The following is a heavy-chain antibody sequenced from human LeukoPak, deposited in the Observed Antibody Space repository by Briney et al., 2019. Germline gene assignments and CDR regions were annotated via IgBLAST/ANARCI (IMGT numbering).Heavy chain of an antibody. V-gene: IGHV3-48*01. CDR1: GFTFSSYA. J-gene: IGHJ4*02. Sequence: GGSLRLSCAASGFTFSSYALNWVRQAPGRGLEWVSYISSSSSTIYYADSVKGRFTISRDNAKNSLYLQMISLRAEDTAVYYCARGFPPAYWGQGTLVTVSS. CDR3: ARGFPPAY. CDR2: ISSSSSTI.